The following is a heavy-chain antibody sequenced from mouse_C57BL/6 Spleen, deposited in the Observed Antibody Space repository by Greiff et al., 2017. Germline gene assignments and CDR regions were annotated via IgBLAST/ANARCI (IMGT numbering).Heavy chain of an antibody. CDR3: ARWGRTGVYGSRSGYYAMDY. Sequence: QVQLQQPGAELVKPGASVKLSCKASGYTFTSYWMHWVKQRPGRGLEWIGRIDPNSGGTKYNEKFKSKATLTVDKPSSTAYMQLSSLTSEDSAVYYWARWGRTGVYGSRSGYYAMDYWGQGTSVTVSS. CDR1: GYTFTSYW. CDR2: IDPNSGGT. J-gene: IGHJ4*01. V-gene: IGHV1-72*01. D-gene: IGHD1-1*01.